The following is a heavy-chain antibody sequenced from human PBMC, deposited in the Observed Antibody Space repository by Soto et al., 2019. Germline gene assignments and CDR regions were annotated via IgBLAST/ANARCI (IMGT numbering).Heavy chain of an antibody. J-gene: IGHJ4*02. Sequence: PSETLSLTCAVSGGSISSSNWWSWVRQPPGKGLEWIGEIYHSGSTNYNPSLKSRVTISVDKSKNQFSLKLSSVTAADTAVYYCAGGATYSSGWIFDYWGQGTLVTVSS. D-gene: IGHD6-19*01. CDR1: GGSISSSNW. V-gene: IGHV4-4*02. CDR2: IYHSGST. CDR3: AGGATYSSGWIFDY.